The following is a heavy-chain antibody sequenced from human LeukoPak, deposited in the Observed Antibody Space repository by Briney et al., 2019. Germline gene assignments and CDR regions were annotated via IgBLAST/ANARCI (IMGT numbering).Heavy chain of an antibody. Sequence: ASVTVSCKASGYTFTGYYMHWVRQAPGQGLEWVGWINPNSGGTNYAQKFQGRVTMTRDTSISTAYMELSRLRSDDTAVYYCARFKKVRVATTNWFDPWGQGTLVTVSS. CDR2: INPNSGGT. CDR1: GYTFTGYY. J-gene: IGHJ5*02. CDR3: ARFKKVRVATTNWFDP. V-gene: IGHV1-2*02. D-gene: IGHD5-12*01.